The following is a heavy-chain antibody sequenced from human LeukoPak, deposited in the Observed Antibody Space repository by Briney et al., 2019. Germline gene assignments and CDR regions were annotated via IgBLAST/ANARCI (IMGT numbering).Heavy chain of an antibody. J-gene: IGHJ4*02. CDR2: ISAYNGNT. Sequence: ASVKVSCKASGYTFTSYGISWVRQAPGQGLEWMGWISAYNGNTNYAQKLQGRVTMTTDTSTSTAYMELRSLRFDDTAVYYCARDTCSGGSCYWGYWGQGTLVTVSS. D-gene: IGHD2-15*01. CDR3: ARDTCSGGSCYWGY. V-gene: IGHV1-18*04. CDR1: GYTFTSYG.